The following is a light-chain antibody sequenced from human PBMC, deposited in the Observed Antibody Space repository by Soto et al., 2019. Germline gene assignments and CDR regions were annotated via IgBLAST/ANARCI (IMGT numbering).Light chain of an antibody. J-gene: IGKJ1*01. CDR1: QTISSW. CDR3: QQYKSYRT. CDR2: KAS. V-gene: IGKV1-5*03. Sequence: DVKMPRCPYILSGAVGGKVNITCRASQTISSWLAGYQQKPGKAPKLLIYKASTLKSGGPSRFSGSGSGTEFTLTIISRQSDDIVTYVCQQYKSYRTFGQGTKVDIK.